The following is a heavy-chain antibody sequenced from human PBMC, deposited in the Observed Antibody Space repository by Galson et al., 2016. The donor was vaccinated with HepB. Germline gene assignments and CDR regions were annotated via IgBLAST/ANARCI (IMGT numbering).Heavy chain of an antibody. CDR2: ISFDGSNI. D-gene: IGHD4/OR15-4a*01. Sequence: SLRLSCAASGFGFSSYAMHWVRQAPGKGLGWLSVISFDGSNIYQADSVKGRLTISRDNFENTLYLQMNSLTAEDTAVYYCAREGSFMLTFFDYWGQGTLVTVSS. V-gene: IGHV3-30*04. CDR1: GFGFSSYA. J-gene: IGHJ4*02. CDR3: AREGSFMLTFFDY.